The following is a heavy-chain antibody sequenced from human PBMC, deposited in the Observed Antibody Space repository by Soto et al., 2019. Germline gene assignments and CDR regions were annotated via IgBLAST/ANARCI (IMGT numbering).Heavy chain of an antibody. Sequence: EVQLVESGGGLVQPGGSLRLSCAASGFTVSSNYMSWVRQAPGKGLEWVSVIYSGGSTYYADSVKGRFTISRDNSKNPRYLQRNSRRAEDTAVYYCPRDQSGGGSYFASWGQGTLVPVSS. D-gene: IGHD6-19*01. V-gene: IGHV3-66*01. CDR1: GFTVSSNY. CDR3: PRDQSGGGSYFAS. J-gene: IGHJ4*02. CDR2: IYSGGST.